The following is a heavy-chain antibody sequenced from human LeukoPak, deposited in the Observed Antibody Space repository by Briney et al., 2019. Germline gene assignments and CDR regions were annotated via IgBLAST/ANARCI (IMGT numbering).Heavy chain of an antibody. CDR2: IYYRGTT. Sequence: SETLSLTCTVSGGSISSGDYYWIWIRQPPGKGLEWIGYIYYRGTTYYNPSLKSRVTLSVDTSKNQFSLKLSSVTAADTAVYYCARDIYYYSYMDVWGKGTTVTVSS. V-gene: IGHV4-30-4*08. J-gene: IGHJ6*03. CDR3: ARDIYYYSYMDV. CDR1: GGSISSGDYY.